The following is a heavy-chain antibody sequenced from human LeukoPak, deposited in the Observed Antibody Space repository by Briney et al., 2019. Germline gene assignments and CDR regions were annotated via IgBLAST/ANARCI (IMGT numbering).Heavy chain of an antibody. CDR3: ARGALLLWFGESNDY. V-gene: IGHV1-2*02. Sequence: ASVKVSCKASGYTFTGYYMHWVRQAPGQGLEWVGWINPNSGGTNYAQKFQSRVTMTRDTSISTAYMELSRLRSDDTAVYYCARGALLLWFGESNDYWGQGTLVTVSS. J-gene: IGHJ4*02. CDR2: INPNSGGT. CDR1: GYTFTGYY. D-gene: IGHD3-10*01.